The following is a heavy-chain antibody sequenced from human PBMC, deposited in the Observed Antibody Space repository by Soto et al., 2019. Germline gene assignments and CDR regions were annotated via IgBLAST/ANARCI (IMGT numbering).Heavy chain of an antibody. J-gene: IGHJ4*02. D-gene: IGHD4-17*01. CDR3: ASLSVDTVTSDY. CDR2: IFYSGST. V-gene: IGHV4-39*01. Sequence: SETLSLTCNVSGGSISTSRSYWAWIRQPPGKGLEWLANIFYSGSTYYNPSLASRVTVSVDTSKNQFSLKLSSVTAADTAVYYCASLSVDTVTSDYWGQGTLVTVSS. CDR1: GGSISTSRSY.